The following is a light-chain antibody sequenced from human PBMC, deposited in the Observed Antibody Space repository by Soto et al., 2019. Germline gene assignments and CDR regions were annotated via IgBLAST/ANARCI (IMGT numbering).Light chain of an antibody. CDR2: YYSDSDK. J-gene: IGLJ2*01. V-gene: IGLV5-37*01. CDR1: SDIDVGRYK. Sequence: QSVLTQPPSSSASPGESAALTCTLPSDIDVGRYKVYWYQQRPGSPPRFLLDYYSDSDKGQGSGVPSRFSGSKDASANTAILLVSGPQSDDEADYYCLIWPSNDCVVIGGGTKLTVL. CDR3: LIWPSNDCVV.